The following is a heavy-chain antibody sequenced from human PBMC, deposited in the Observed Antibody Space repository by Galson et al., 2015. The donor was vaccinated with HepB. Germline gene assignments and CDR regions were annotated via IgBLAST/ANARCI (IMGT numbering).Heavy chain of an antibody. Sequence: ETLSLTCTVSGGSISSYYWSWIRQPPGKGLEWIGYIYYSGSTNYNPSLKSRATISVDTSKNQFSLKLSSVTAADTAVYYCARHPSGSYRVPFDYWGQGTLVTVSS. CDR2: IYYSGST. CDR3: ARHPSGSYRVPFDY. V-gene: IGHV4-59*08. D-gene: IGHD1-26*01. J-gene: IGHJ4*02. CDR1: GGSISSYY.